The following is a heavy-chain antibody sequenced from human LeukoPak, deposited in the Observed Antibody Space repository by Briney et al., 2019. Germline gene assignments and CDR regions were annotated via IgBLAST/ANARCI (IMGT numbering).Heavy chain of an antibody. CDR3: ARLVGFLFDY. J-gene: IGHJ4*02. CDR2: IYYSGST. Sequence: NPSETLSLTCAVSGGSISSGDYSWSWIRQPPGQGLEWIGSIYYSGSTYYNPSLKSRVTISVDTSKNQFSLKLSSVTAADTAVYYCARLVGFLFDYWGQGTLVTVSS. V-gene: IGHV4-30-2*03. CDR1: GGSISSGDYS. D-gene: IGHD3-10*01.